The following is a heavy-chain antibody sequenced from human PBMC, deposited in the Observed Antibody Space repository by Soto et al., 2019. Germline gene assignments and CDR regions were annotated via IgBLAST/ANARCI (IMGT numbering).Heavy chain of an antibody. CDR1: GGSISSGGYY. CDR3: ARERSSGYSDF. J-gene: IGHJ4*02. V-gene: IGHV4-31*03. Sequence: PSETLSLTCTVSGGSISSGGYYWSWIRQHPGKGLEWIGYIYYSGSTYYNPSLKSRVTISVDTSKNQFSLKLSSVTAADTAVYYCARERSSGYSDFWGQGILVTVSS. CDR2: IYYSGST. D-gene: IGHD5-12*01.